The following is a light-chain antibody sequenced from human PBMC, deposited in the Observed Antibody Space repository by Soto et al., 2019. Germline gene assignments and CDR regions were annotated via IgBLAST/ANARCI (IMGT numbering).Light chain of an antibody. V-gene: IGLV8-61*01. CDR1: SGSVSTSFY. CDR3: VLYMGSGIPWV. Sequence: HTVVTQEPSLSVSPGGTVTLTCGLSSGSVSTSFYPGWYQQTPGQAPRTLIYSTNTRSSGVPDRFSGSILGNKAALTITGAQTDDECDYYCVLYMGSGIPWVFGGGTKLTVL. J-gene: IGLJ3*02. CDR2: STN.